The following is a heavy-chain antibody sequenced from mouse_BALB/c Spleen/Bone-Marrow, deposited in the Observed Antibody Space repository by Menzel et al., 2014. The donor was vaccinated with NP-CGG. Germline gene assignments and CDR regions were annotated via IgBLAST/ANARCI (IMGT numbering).Heavy chain of an antibody. V-gene: IGHV1S127*01. CDR2: IDPSNSET. D-gene: IGHD2-14*01. Sequence: QVQLQQSGPELVRPGASVKMSCKASGYTFTSYWMHWVKQRPGQGLEWIGMIDPSNSETRLNQKFKDKATLNVDKSSNTAYMQLSRLTSEDSAVYYCARNYRYPRPYAMDYWGQGTSVTVSS. J-gene: IGHJ4*01. CDR3: ARNYRYPRPYAMDY. CDR1: GYTFTSYW.